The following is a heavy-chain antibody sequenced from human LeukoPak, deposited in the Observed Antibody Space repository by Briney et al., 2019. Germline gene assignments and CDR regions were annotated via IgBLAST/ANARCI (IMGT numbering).Heavy chain of an antibody. CDR1: GGSFSGYY. J-gene: IGHJ6*03. CDR3: ARVGRSGSYYNVYYYYMDV. Sequence: PSETLSLTCAVYGGSFSGYYWSWIRQPPGKGLEWIGEINHSGSTNYNPSLKSRVTISVDTSRNQFSLKLSSVTAADTAVYYCARVGRSGSYYNVYYYYMDVWGKGTTVTVSS. D-gene: IGHD3-10*01. V-gene: IGHV4-34*01. CDR2: INHSGST.